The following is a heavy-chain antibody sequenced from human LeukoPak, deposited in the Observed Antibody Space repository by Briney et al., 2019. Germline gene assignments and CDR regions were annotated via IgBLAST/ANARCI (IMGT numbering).Heavy chain of an antibody. CDR2: FDPEDGET. V-gene: IGHV1-24*01. CDR3: VKFYYDSSGYTLRDAFDI. CDR1: GYTLTELS. D-gene: IGHD3-22*01. Sequence: ASVKVSCKVSGYTLTELSMHWVRQAPGKGLEWMGGFDPEDGETIYAQKFQGRVTMTGDTSTDTAYMELSSLRSEDTAVYYCVKFYYDSSGYTLRDAFDIWGQGTMVTVSS. J-gene: IGHJ3*02.